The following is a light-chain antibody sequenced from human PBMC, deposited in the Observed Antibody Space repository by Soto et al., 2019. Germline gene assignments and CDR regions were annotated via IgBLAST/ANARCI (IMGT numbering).Light chain of an antibody. Sequence: GDVVTITCRASQNISTSLAWYQHKPGKAPTLLMFDVSNLESGVPSRFSGSGSGTEFTLTISSLHPDDFATYYCQQYDYSRTFGQGTKVDIK. CDR1: QNISTS. CDR2: DVS. V-gene: IGKV1-5*01. J-gene: IGKJ1*01. CDR3: QQYDYSRT.